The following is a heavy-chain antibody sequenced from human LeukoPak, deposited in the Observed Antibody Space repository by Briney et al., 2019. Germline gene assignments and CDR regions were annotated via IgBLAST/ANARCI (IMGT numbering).Heavy chain of an antibody. CDR1: GFTFSSYG. Sequence: PGGSLRLSCAASGFTFSSYGMHWVRQAPGKGLEWVAVISYDGSNKYYADSVKGRFTISRDNSKNTLYLQMNSLRAEDTAVYYCAKDMKWFGELLIGDAFDIWGQGTMVTVSS. V-gene: IGHV3-30*18. CDR2: ISYDGSNK. D-gene: IGHD3-10*01. CDR3: AKDMKWFGELLIGDAFDI. J-gene: IGHJ3*02.